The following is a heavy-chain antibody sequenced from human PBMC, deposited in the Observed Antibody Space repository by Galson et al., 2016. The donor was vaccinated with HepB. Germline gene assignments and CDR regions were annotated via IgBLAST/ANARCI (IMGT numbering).Heavy chain of an antibody. D-gene: IGHD2-2*01. CDR2: INGDGSNT. CDR3: VNHQGY. J-gene: IGHJ4*02. Sequence: SLRLSCAASGFTFSSYWMHWVRQAPGKGLVWVSCINGDGSNTSYADSVEGRFTISRDNAKNTLYLQMHSLRAEDTAMYYCVNHQGYWGQGTLVTVSS. CDR1: GFTFSSYW. V-gene: IGHV3-74*01.